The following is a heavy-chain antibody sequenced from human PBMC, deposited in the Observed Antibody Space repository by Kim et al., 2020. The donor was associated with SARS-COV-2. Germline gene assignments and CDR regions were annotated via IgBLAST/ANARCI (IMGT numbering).Heavy chain of an antibody. D-gene: IGHD6-13*01. V-gene: IGHV3-30*04. CDR2: ISYDGSNK. Sequence: GGSLRLSCAASGFTFSSYAMHWVRQAPGKGLEWVAVISYDGSNKYYADSVKGRFTISRDNSKNTLYLQMNSLRAEDTAVYYCARESLPGIAAAGAEYFQ. J-gene: IGHJ1*01. CDR3: ARESLPGIAAAGAEYFQ. CDR1: GFTFSSYA.